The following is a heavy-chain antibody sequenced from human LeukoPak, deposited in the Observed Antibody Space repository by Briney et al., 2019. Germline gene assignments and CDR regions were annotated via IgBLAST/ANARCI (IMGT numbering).Heavy chain of an antibody. J-gene: IGHJ4*02. CDR1: GFNFGNYA. Sequence: GGSLRLSCAAAGFNFGNYAMHWVRQAPGKGLEWVSLIPSGGFYEYYADSVKGRFTISRDDSGNTLYLQLNSLRPEDTAVYYCARDSTYYYESGSSGPHYFDNWGQGTLVTVSS. D-gene: IGHD3-10*01. CDR3: ARDSTYYYESGSSGPHYFDN. CDR2: IPSGGFYE. V-gene: IGHV3-30-3*01.